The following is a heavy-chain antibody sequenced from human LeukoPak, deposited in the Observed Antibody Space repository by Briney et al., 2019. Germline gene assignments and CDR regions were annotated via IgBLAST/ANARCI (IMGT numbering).Heavy chain of an antibody. CDR2: IRSKAYGGTT. CDR3: ARDGVYESGSYYEDY. CDR1: GFIFGDYG. J-gene: IGHJ4*02. D-gene: IGHD3-10*01. V-gene: IGHV3-49*03. Sequence: SGGSLRLSCTASGFIFGDYGMGWFRQAPGKGLEWVGFIRSKAYGGTTEYAASVKGRFTISRDDSKSIAYLQMNSLKTEDTAVYYCARDGVYESGSYYEDYWGQGTLVTVSS.